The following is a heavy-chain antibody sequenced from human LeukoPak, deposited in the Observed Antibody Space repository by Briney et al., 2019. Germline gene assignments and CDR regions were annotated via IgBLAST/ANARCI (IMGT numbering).Heavy chain of an antibody. CDR2: IYYRGST. V-gene: IGHV4-59*01. CDR3: ASDFGRGDNCFDP. J-gene: IGHJ5*02. D-gene: IGHD3-3*01. CDR1: GGSISSNY. Sequence: SETLSLTCTVSGGSISSNYWSWIRQPPGKGLEWIGYIYYRGSTNYNPSLKSRVTISVDASKNQHSLKLSSATAADTAVYYCASDFGRGDNCFDPWGQGTPVTVSS.